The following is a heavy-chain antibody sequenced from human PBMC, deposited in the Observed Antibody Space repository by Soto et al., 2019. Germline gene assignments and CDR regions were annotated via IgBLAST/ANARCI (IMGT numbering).Heavy chain of an antibody. CDR1: GGSVSSGSYY. Sequence: SETLSLTCTVSGGSVSSGSYYWSWIRQPPGKGLEWIGYIYYSGSTNYNPSLKSRVIISVDTSKNQFSLKLSSVTAADTAVYYCAREGHNWNYVSWFDPWGQGTLVTVSS. D-gene: IGHD1-7*01. CDR3: AREGHNWNYVSWFDP. V-gene: IGHV4-61*01. CDR2: IYYSGST. J-gene: IGHJ5*02.